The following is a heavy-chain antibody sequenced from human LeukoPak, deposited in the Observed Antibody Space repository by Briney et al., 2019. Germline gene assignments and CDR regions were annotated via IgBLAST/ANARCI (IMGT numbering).Heavy chain of an antibody. CDR3: ARDPSYYDILTGYQNWFDP. Sequence: GASVKVSCKASGYTFTGYDINWVRQASGQGLEWMGWMNPKSGNTGYAQKFQGRVTMTRNTSISTAYMELSSLRSEDTAVYYCARDPSYYDILTGYQNWFDPWGQGTLVTVSS. CDR1: GYTFTGYD. CDR2: MNPKSGNT. D-gene: IGHD3-9*01. V-gene: IGHV1-8*02. J-gene: IGHJ5*02.